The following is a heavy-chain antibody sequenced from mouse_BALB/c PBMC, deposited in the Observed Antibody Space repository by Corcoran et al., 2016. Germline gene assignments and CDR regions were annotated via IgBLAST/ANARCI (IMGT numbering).Heavy chain of an antibody. CDR2: INTYTGEP. Sequence: QIQLVQSGPALKKPGETVKISCKAAGYTFTNYGMNWVKQAPGKGLKWMGWINTYTGEPTYADDFKGRFAFSLETSASTAYLQINNLKNEDMATYFCARFTTVVATRYVDVWGAGTTVTVSS. J-gene: IGHJ1*01. CDR3: ARFTTVVATRYVDV. V-gene: IGHV9-1*02. CDR1: GYTFTNYG. D-gene: IGHD1-1*01.